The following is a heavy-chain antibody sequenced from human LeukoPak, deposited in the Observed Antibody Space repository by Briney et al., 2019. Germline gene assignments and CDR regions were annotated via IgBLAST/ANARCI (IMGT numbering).Heavy chain of an antibody. CDR2: IYYSGST. D-gene: IGHD3-16*01. V-gene: IGHV4-61*01. CDR1: GGSVSSGSYY. CDR3: ATTFGKGNY. Sequence: PSETLSLTCTVSGGSVSSGSYYWSWIRQPPGTGLEWIGYIYYSGSTNYNPSLKSRVTISVDTSKNQFSLKLSSVTAADTAVYYCATTFGKGNYWGQGTLVTVSS. J-gene: IGHJ4*02.